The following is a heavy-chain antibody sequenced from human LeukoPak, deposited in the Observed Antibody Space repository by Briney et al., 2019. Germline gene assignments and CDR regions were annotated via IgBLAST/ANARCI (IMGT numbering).Heavy chain of an antibody. D-gene: IGHD1-14*01. V-gene: IGHV4-39*01. CDR1: GGSISSGHYC. J-gene: IGHJ4*02. Sequence: SETLSLTCTVSGGSISSGHYCWGWIRQPPGKGLEWIGSNYYSGSTYYNPSLKSRVTISIDTSKNQFSLRLTSVTAADTAVYYCVMTGRGTFAEVDNWGQGTLVTVSS. CDR2: NYYSGST. CDR3: VMTGRGTFAEVDN.